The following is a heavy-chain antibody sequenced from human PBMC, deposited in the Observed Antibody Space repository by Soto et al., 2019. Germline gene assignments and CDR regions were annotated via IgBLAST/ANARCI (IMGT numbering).Heavy chain of an antibody. CDR2: IYSGGST. CDR1: GFTVSSNY. J-gene: IGHJ4*02. D-gene: IGHD2-2*01. V-gene: IGHV3-53*01. CDR3: ARVVGLGYCSSTSCYSRHFDY. Sequence: GSLRLSCAASGFTVSSNYMSWVRQAPGKGLEWVSVIYSGGSTYYADSVKGRFTISRDNSKNTLYLQMNSLRAEDTAVYYCARVVGLGYCSSTSCYSRHFDYWGQGTLVTVSS.